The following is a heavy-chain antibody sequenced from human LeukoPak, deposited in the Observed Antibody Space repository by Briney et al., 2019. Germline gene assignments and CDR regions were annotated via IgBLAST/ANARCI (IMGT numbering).Heavy chain of an antibody. J-gene: IGHJ4*02. CDR1: GLTFSNYW. CDR3: AREAGTGEY. CDR2: IKQDGSEK. V-gene: IGHV3-7*01. D-gene: IGHD6-19*01. Sequence: PGGSLRLSCAASGLTFSNYWMSWVRQAPGKGLEWVANIKQDGSEKYYVDSVKGRFTISRDNAKNSLYLQMNSLRAEDTALYYCAREAGTGEYWGQGTLVTVSS.